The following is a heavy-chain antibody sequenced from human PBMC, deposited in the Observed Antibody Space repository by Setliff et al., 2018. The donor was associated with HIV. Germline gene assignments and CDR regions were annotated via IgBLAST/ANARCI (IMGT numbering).Heavy chain of an antibody. J-gene: IGHJ4*01. V-gene: IGHV4-39*02. CDR1: GGSISSSSYY. CDR2: FHYSGST. Sequence: PSETLSLTCNVSGGSISSSSYYWGWIRQPPGKGLEWIGSFHYSGSTSYNPSLRSRVTISVDTSKNQFSLKLTSVTATDTAVYYCARDSRWLQFPYFDSWGQGTPVTVSS. CDR3: ARDSRWLQFPYFDS. D-gene: IGHD5-12*01.